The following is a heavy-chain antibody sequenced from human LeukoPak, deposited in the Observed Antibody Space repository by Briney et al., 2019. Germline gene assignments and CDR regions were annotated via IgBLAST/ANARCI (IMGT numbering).Heavy chain of an antibody. Sequence: GGSLRLSCAASGFTFSSYAMSWVRQAPGKGLEWVSGISGGAGTPYYADSVKGRFTISRDNSKSTLYLQMTSLRAEDTAVYYCAKDLTLVVATPGDYFDYWGRGTLVTVSS. J-gene: IGHJ4*02. CDR3: AKDLTLVVATPGDYFDY. CDR1: GFTFSSYA. V-gene: IGHV3-23*01. CDR2: ISGGAGTP. D-gene: IGHD5-12*01.